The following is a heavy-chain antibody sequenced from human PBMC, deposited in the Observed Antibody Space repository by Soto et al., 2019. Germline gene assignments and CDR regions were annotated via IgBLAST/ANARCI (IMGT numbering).Heavy chain of an antibody. D-gene: IGHD3-10*01. CDR1: GFTFSSYG. J-gene: IGHJ4*02. CDR3: ARDIPMVRGFDY. Sequence: QVQLVESGGGVVQPGRSLRLSCAASGFTFSSYGMHWVRQAPGKGLEWVAVIWYDGSNKYYADSVKGRFTISRDNSKNTLYLQMNRLRAEDTAVYYCARDIPMVRGFDYWGQGTLVTVSS. V-gene: IGHV3-33*01. CDR2: IWYDGSNK.